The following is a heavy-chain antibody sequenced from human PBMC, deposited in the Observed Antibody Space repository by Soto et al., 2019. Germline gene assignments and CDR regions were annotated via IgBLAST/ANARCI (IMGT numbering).Heavy chain of an antibody. V-gene: IGHV4-59*01. CDR3: ARHRGGEYGMDV. CDR2: IYYSGST. CDR1: GGSISSYY. Sequence: QVQLQESGPGLVKPSETLSLTCTVSGGSISSYYWSWIRQPPGKGLEWIGDIYYSGSTNYNPSLKSRVTISVDTSKIQFSLKLSSVTAADTAVYYCARHRGGEYGMDVWGQGTTVTVSS. D-gene: IGHD2-21*01. J-gene: IGHJ6*02.